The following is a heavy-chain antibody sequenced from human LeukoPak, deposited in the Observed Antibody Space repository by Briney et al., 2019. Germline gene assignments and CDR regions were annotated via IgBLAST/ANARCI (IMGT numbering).Heavy chain of an antibody. CDR1: GFTVSSNY. Sequence: GGSLRLSCAASGFTVSSNYMSWVRQAPGKGLEWVSVIYSGGSTYYADSVKGRFTISRDNSKNTLYLQMNSLRAEDTAVYYCARGEAAVPPDYWGQGTLVTVSS. J-gene: IGHJ4*02. V-gene: IGHV3-53*01. CDR3: ARGEAAVPPDY. D-gene: IGHD6-13*01. CDR2: IYSGGST.